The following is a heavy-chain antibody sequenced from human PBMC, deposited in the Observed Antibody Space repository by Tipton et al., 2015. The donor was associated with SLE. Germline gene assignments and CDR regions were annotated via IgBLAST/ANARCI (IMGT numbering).Heavy chain of an antibody. J-gene: IGHJ5*02. CDR2: ISSSSSHI. Sequence: LRLSCAASGFTFSSYSMNWVRQAPGKGLEWVSSISSSSSHIYYADSVKGRSTISRDNAKNSLYLQMNSLRAEDTAVYYCARDPSGPWGQGTLVTVSS. V-gene: IGHV3-21*03. CDR1: GFTFSSYS. CDR3: ARDPSGP.